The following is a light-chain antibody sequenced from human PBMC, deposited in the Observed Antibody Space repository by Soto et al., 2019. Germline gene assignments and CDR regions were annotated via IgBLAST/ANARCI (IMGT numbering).Light chain of an antibody. V-gene: IGKV1-5*01. J-gene: IGKJ1*01. CDR2: DAS. CDR1: QSINSW. CDR3: QQYNSYSPTWT. Sequence: DIQMTQSPSTLSASVGDRVTITCRASQSINSWLAWYQQKPGKAPKLLIYDASSLESGVPSRFSGSGSGTEFTLTISSLQPDDFATYHCQQYNSYSPTWTLRHGTKVDLK.